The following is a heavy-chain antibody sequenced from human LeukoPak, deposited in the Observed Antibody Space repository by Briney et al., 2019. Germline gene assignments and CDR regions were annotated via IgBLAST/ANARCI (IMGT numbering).Heavy chain of an antibody. J-gene: IGHJ4*02. CDR3: AREGRYFLL. CDR2: ISSSGSTI. Sequence: PGGSLRLSCAASGFTFSSYEMNWVRQAPGKGLEWVSYISSSGSTIYYADSAKGRFTISRDNAKNSLYLQMNSLRAEDTAVYYCAREGRYFLLWGQGTLVTVSS. D-gene: IGHD3-9*01. CDR1: GFTFSSYE. V-gene: IGHV3-48*03.